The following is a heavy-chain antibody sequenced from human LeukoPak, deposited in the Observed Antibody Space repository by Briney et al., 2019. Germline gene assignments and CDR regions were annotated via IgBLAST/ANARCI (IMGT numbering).Heavy chain of an antibody. Sequence: GGSLRLTCAASGFTFSSYAMSWVRQAPGKGLEWVSGINGSGGSTYYADSVKGRFTISRDNSKNTLYLQMNSLRAEDTAVYYCAKDSNSSGSLLFDYWGQGTLVTVPS. J-gene: IGHJ4*02. CDR2: INGSGGST. CDR1: GFTFSSYA. D-gene: IGHD3-22*01. CDR3: AKDSNSSGSLLFDY. V-gene: IGHV3-23*01.